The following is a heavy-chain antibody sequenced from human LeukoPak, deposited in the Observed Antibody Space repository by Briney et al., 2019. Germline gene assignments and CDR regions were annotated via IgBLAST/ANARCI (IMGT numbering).Heavy chain of an antibody. Sequence: GGSLRLSCAASGFTVNSNDMSWVRQAPGKGLEWVSVIDSGGRTYYADSVKGRFTISRDNSKHTLDLQMNSLRAEDTAVYYCAREEARWEWFDPWGQGTLVTVSS. CDR3: AREEARWEWFDP. V-gene: IGHV3-66*01. CDR1: GFTVNSND. D-gene: IGHD1-26*01. J-gene: IGHJ5*02. CDR2: IDSGGRT.